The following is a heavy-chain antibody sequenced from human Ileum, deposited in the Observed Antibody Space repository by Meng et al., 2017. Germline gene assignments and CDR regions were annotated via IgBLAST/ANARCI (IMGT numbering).Heavy chain of an antibody. J-gene: IGHJ4*02. V-gene: IGHV4-61*01. CDR3: ARAETALDY. D-gene: IGHD6-25*01. CDR1: RGSVNRGSDY. CDR2: IFYTGST. Sequence: VQMHESGPGLVRSSESLYLQCDVARGSVNRGSDYWNWIRQTPGKGPEWIAYIFYTGSTNYIHSLASRVIISGDKSRNEFSLKLSSVSAADTDVYYCARAETALDYGGQGTLVTVSS.